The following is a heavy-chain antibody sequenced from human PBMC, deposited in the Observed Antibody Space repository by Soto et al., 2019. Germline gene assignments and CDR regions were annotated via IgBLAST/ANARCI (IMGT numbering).Heavy chain of an antibody. Sequence: SVGSLRLSCAASGFTFSDYYMSWIRQAPGKGLEWVSYISSSSSYTNYADSVKGRFTISRDNAKNSLYLQMNSLRAEDTAVYYCARVPLSGSSWYVPQGGYWFDPWGQGTLVTVSS. CDR3: ARVPLSGSSWYVPQGGYWFDP. V-gene: IGHV3-11*06. D-gene: IGHD6-13*01. CDR1: GFTFSDYY. J-gene: IGHJ5*02. CDR2: ISSSSSYT.